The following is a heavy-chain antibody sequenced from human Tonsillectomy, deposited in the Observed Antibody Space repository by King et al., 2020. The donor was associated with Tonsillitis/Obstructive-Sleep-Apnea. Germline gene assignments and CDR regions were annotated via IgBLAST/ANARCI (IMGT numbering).Heavy chain of an antibody. Sequence: TLKESGPVLVKPTETLTLTCTVSGFSLSNTKMGVSWIRQPPGKALEWLAHIFSNDEKSYSTSLKSRLTISKDTSKSQVVLTMTNMDPVDTATYYCARIQGPKYDILTGWLDPWGQGTLVTVSS. J-gene: IGHJ5*02. CDR1: GFSLSNTKMG. CDR2: IFSNDEK. D-gene: IGHD3-9*01. V-gene: IGHV2-26*01. CDR3: ARIQGPKYDILTGWLDP.